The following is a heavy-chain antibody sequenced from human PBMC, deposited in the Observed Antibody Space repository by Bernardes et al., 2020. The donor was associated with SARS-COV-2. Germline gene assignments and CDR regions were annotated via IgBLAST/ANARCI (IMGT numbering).Heavy chain of an antibody. CDR1: GFMFSTYA. V-gene: IGHV3-23*01. Sequence: GGSLRLSCAASGFMFSTYAMNWVRQAPGKGLEWVSFISGSGGSTYYADSVKGRFTISRDNSKNTLYLQMNSLRPDDTAVYYCAKTRNPVGSTEFDYWGQGNLVTVSS. D-gene: IGHD1-26*01. CDR2: ISGSGGST. CDR3: AKTRNPVGSTEFDY. J-gene: IGHJ4*02.